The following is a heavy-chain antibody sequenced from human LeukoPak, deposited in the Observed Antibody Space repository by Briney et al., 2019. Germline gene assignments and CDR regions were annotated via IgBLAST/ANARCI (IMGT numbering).Heavy chain of an antibody. D-gene: IGHD6-19*01. CDR3: AHPGRYSGAWDFPPSFDN. Sequence: GGSLRLSCAASGFTFSSYSMNWVRQAPGKGLEWVSSISSSSSYIYYADSVKGRFTISRDNAKNSLYLQMNSLRAEDTAVYYCAHPGRYSGAWDFPPSFDNWGQGTLVTVSS. CDR2: ISSSSSYI. J-gene: IGHJ4*02. V-gene: IGHV3-21*01. CDR1: GFTFSSYS.